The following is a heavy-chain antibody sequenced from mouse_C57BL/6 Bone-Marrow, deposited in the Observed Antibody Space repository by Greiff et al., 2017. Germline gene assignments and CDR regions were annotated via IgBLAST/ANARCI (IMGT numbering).Heavy chain of an antibody. CDR3: ARDGYYAWFAY. CDR1: GYSFTSYY. J-gene: IGHJ3*01. D-gene: IGHD2-3*01. Sequence: QLQQSGPELVKPGASVKISCKASGYSFTSYYIHWVKQRPGQGLEWIGWIYPGSGNTKYNEKFKGKATLTADTSSSTAYMQLSSLTSEDSAVYYCARDGYYAWFAYWGQGTLVTVSA. V-gene: IGHV1-66*01. CDR2: IYPGSGNT.